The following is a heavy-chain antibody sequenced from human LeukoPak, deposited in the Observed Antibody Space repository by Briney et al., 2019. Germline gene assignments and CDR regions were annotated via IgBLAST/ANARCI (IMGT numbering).Heavy chain of an antibody. CDR2: ISSSGSTI. D-gene: IGHD3-10*02. J-gene: IGHJ6*04. CDR3: AELGITMIGGV. V-gene: IGHV3-48*03. Sequence: GGSLRLSCAASGFTFSSYAMNWVRQAPGKGLEWVSYISSSGSTIYYADSVKGRFTISRDNAKNSLYLQMNSLRAEDTAVYYCAELGITMIGGVWGKGTTVTVSS. CDR1: GFTFSSYA.